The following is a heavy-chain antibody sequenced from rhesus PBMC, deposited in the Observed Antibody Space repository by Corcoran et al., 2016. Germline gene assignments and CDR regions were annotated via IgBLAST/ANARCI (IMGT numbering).Heavy chain of an antibody. Sequence: QVPLQESGPGLVKPSETLSLTCAVSGGSVSRSNWWSWIRQPPGKGLELSGYISGSSGSTYYKPSLKMRVAISKDTGKNQFSLNVSSVNCADTAVYDCASLYSSGWYTNPDYWGQGVLVTVSS. CDR1: GGSVSRSNW. CDR2: ISGSSGST. V-gene: IGHV4-65*01. CDR3: ASLYSSGWYTNPDY. D-gene: IGHD6-31*01. J-gene: IGHJ4*01.